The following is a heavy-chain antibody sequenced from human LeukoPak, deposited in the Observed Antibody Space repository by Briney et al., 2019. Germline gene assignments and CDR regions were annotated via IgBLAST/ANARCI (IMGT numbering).Heavy chain of an antibody. CDR3: ARVYSSGWYP. V-gene: IGHV4-39*07. J-gene: IGHJ5*02. CDR2: IYYSGST. Sequence: PSETLSLTCTVSGGSISSSSYYWGWIRQPPGKGLEWIGSIYYSGSTYYNPSLKSRVSISVDTSKNQFSLKLSSVTAADTAVYYCARVYSSGWYPWGQGTLVTVSS. D-gene: IGHD6-19*01. CDR1: GGSISSSSYY.